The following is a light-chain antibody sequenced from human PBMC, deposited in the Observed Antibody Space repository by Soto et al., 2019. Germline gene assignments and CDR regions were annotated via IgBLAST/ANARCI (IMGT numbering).Light chain of an antibody. CDR2: GAS. J-gene: IGKJ1*01. CDR1: QSVSSIY. Sequence: EIVLTQSPGTLSLSPGERATLSCRASQSVSSIYLAWYQHKPGQAPRLLIYGASSRATGIPDRFRGSGSGKDFTLTISRLEPEDFAVYYCQQYGSSSWTFGRGTTVEIK. CDR3: QQYGSSSWT. V-gene: IGKV3-20*01.